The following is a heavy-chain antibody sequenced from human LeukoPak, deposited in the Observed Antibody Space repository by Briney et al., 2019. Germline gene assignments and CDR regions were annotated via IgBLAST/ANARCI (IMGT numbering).Heavy chain of an antibody. CDR1: GFTFSSYG. J-gene: IGHJ3*02. Sequence: GRSLRLSCAASGFTFSSYGMHWVRQAPGKGLEWVAVIWYDGSNKYYADSVKGRFTISRDNSKNTLYLQMNSLRAEDTAVYYCAYVDTAMTGDAFDIWGQGTMVTVSS. V-gene: IGHV3-33*01. D-gene: IGHD5-18*01. CDR2: IWYDGSNK. CDR3: AYVDTAMTGDAFDI.